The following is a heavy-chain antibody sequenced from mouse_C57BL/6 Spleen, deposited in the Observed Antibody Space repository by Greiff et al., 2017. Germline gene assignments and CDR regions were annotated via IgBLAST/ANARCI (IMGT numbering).Heavy chain of an antibody. Sequence: VQLKQSGPELVKPGASVKISCKASGYSFTGYYMNWVKQSPEKSLEWIGEINPSTGGTTYNQKFKAKATLTVDKSSSTAYMQLKSLTSEDSAVYYCAREETAQATSWFAYWGQGTLVTVSA. V-gene: IGHV1-42*01. CDR1: GYSFTGYY. D-gene: IGHD3-2*02. J-gene: IGHJ3*01. CDR3: AREETAQATSWFAY. CDR2: INPSTGGT.